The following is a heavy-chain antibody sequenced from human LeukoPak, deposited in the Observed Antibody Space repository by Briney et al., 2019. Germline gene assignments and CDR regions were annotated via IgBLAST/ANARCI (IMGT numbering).Heavy chain of an antibody. CDR2: ISTTSSTI. J-gene: IGHJ4*02. CDR1: GFTFSSFG. CDR3: ARDIGSGYSYAPSRFDY. Sequence: GGSLRLSCAASGFTFSSFGMNWVRQAPGGGLEWVSYISTTSSTIYYADSGKGRFTISRDNAKNSLYLQMNSLRAEDTAVYYCARDIGSGYSYAPSRFDYWGQGTLVTVSS. D-gene: IGHD5-18*01. V-gene: IGHV3-48*04.